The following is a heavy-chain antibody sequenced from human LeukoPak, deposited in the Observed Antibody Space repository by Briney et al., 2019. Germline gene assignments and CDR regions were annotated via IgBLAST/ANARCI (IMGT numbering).Heavy chain of an antibody. J-gene: IGHJ4*02. CDR2: IYYSGST. Sequence: PSETLSLTCTVSGGSISSSSYYWGWIRQPPGKGLEWIGSIYYSGSTYYNPSLKSRVTISVDTSKNQFSLKLSSVTFFRGVITFDYWGQGTLVTVSS. D-gene: IGHD3-10*01. CDR1: GGSISSSSYY. V-gene: IGHV4-39*07. CDR3: Y.